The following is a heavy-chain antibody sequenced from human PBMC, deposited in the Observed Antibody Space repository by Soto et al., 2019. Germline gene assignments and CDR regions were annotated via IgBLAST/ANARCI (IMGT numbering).Heavy chain of an antibody. V-gene: IGHV3-7*03. D-gene: IGHD3-3*01. CDR2: IKQDGSEK. CDR3: AREVRYYDFWSGYPNYYGMDV. J-gene: IGHJ6*02. CDR1: GFTFSSYW. Sequence: EVQLVESGGGLVQPGGSLRLSCAASGFTFSSYWMSWVRQAPGKGLEWVANIKQDGSEKYYVDSVKGRFTISRDNAKNSLYLQMNSLRAEDTAVYYCAREVRYYDFWSGYPNYYGMDVWGQGTTVTVSS.